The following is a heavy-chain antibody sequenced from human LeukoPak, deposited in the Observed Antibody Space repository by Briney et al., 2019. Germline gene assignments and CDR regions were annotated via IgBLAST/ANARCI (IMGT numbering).Heavy chain of an antibody. Sequence: GGSLRLSCAASGFIFSTYTMYWVRQAPGKGLEYVSAINNNGGSTYYADSVKGRFTISRDNSKNTLYLQMGSLRADDMAVYYCARRVAVTGTGTLCFDLWGGGTLVTVSS. D-gene: IGHD6-19*01. V-gene: IGHV3-64*02. J-gene: IGHJ2*01. CDR1: GFIFSTYT. CDR2: INNNGGST. CDR3: ARRVAVTGTGTLCFDL.